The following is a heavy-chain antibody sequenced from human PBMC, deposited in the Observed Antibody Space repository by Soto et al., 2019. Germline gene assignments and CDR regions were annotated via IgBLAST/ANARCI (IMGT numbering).Heavy chain of an antibody. Sequence: SLRLSCAASGFTFSSFAMSWVRQAPGKGLDWVSAISGSGGSTYSADSVKGRFTISRDNSKNTLYLQMSSLRAEDTAVYYCAREFSAGKGPPPDFGGQGSLVTVSS. CDR1: GFTFSSFA. J-gene: IGHJ4*02. CDR3: AREFSAGKGPPPDF. D-gene: IGHD6-13*01. CDR2: ISGSGGST. V-gene: IGHV3-23*01.